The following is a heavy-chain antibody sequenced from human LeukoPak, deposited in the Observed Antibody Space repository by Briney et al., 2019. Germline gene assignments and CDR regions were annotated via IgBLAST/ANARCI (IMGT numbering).Heavy chain of an antibody. CDR3: ARDTGPWPGDYGGRWYFDL. D-gene: IGHD4-23*01. J-gene: IGHJ2*01. CDR2: INPSGCST. Sequence: GASVKVSCKASGYTFTSYYMHWVRQAPGQGLEWMGIINPSGCSTSYAQKFQGRVTMTRDTSTSTVYMELSSLRSEDTAVYYCARDTGPWPGDYGGRWYFDLWGRGTLVTVSS. CDR1: GYTFTSYY. V-gene: IGHV1-46*01.